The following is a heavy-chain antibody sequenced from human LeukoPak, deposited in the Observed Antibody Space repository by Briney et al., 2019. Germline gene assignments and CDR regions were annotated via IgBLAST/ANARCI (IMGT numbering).Heavy chain of an antibody. CDR2: ITTGGTTI. CDR1: GFTFSRYD. Sequence: GGSLRLSCAASGFTFSRYDMNWVRQAPGKGLEWVSHITTGGTTIYYADSVKGRFTISRDNSKNTLYLQMSSLRAEDTAVYYCVPYSSSPDYVWGQGTTVTVSS. D-gene: IGHD6-6*01. V-gene: IGHV3-48*03. J-gene: IGHJ6*02. CDR3: VPYSSSPDYV.